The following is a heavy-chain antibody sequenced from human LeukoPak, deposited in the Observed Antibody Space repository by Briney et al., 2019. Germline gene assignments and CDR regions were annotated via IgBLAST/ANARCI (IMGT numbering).Heavy chain of an antibody. Sequence: GGSLRLSCAASGFTFSSYWMAWVRQAPGKGLEWVANIKQGGSEKFYVDSVKGRFTISRDNAKNSLHLQMNSLRAEDTAVYYCARASSSWYYFDYWGQGTLVTVSS. J-gene: IGHJ4*02. CDR3: ARASSSWYYFDY. D-gene: IGHD6-13*01. V-gene: IGHV3-7*01. CDR1: GFTFSSYW. CDR2: IKQGGSEK.